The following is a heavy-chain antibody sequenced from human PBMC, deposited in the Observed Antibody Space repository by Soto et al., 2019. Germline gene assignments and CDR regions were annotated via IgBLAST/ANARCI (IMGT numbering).Heavy chain of an antibody. CDR3: ARRSSSGWYGGYYYYGMEV. CDR2: IDPSDSYT. Sequence: ECLRSTCTCAGDSFNSYWVSWVRQMPGKGQTWTGRIDPSDSYTNYSPSFQGHVTISADKSISTAYLLWSSLKASDTAMYYCARRSSSGWYGGYYYYGMEVWYPGATVSVFS. D-gene: IGHD6-19*01. CDR1: GDSFNSYW. V-gene: IGHV5-10-1*01. J-gene: IGHJ6*02.